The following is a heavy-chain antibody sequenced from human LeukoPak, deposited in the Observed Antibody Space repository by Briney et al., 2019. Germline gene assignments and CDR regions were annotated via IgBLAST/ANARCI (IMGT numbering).Heavy chain of an antibody. J-gene: IGHJ4*02. V-gene: IGHV3-23*01. D-gene: IGHD3-22*01. CDR3: AKDRVDYYDSSGYY. CDR1: GFTFSSHA. CDR2: ISGSGDKT. Sequence: GGSLRLSCVASGFTFSSHAMDWVRQAPGKGLEWVSAISGSGDKTYYADSVKGRFTISRDQSKTTLFLQMNSLRAEDTAVYYCAKDRVDYYDSSGYYWGQGTLVTVSS.